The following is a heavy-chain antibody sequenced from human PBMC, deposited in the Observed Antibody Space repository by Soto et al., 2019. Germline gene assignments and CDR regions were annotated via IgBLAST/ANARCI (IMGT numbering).Heavy chain of an antibody. CDR2: ISTRSSYT. CDR3: ARDHGHSSSSTYGMDV. D-gene: IGHD6-6*01. V-gene: IGHV3-11*06. J-gene: IGHJ6*02. CDR1: RFTFSDYY. Sequence: QVQLVESGGGLVKPGGSLRLSCAASRFTFSDYYMSWIRQAPGKGLEWVAYISTRSSYTNYADSVRGRFTISRDNAKNSVYLQMNSLRAEDTAVYFCARDHGHSSSSTYGMDVWGQGTTVTVSS.